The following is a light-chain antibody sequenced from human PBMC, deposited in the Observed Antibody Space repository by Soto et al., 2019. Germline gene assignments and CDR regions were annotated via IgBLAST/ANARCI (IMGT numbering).Light chain of an antibody. CDR3: QHYNSYSEA. Sequence: IQVTKSASSLSASVGDRVTITCRASQGISSFLCWYQQKPGKAPKLLIYAASTLQSGVPSRFSGSGSGTDFTLTIIGLQPEDFATYYCQHYNSYSEAFGQGTKVDIK. J-gene: IGKJ1*01. CDR1: QGISSF. V-gene: IGKV1-9*01. CDR2: AAS.